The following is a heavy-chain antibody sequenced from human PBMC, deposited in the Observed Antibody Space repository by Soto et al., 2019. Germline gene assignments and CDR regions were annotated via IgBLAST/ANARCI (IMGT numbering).Heavy chain of an antibody. CDR1: GGTFSSYA. CDR3: ARASSEGLGPHDAFDI. V-gene: IGHV1-69*12. CDR2: IIPIFGTA. Sequence: QVQLVQSGAEVKKPGSSVKVSCKASGGTFSSYAISWVRQAPGQGLEWMGGIIPIFGTANYAQKFQGRVTITAAESTSTAYMELRSLRSEDTAVYYCARASSEGLGPHDAFDIWGQGTMVTVSS. J-gene: IGHJ3*02. D-gene: IGHD2-15*01.